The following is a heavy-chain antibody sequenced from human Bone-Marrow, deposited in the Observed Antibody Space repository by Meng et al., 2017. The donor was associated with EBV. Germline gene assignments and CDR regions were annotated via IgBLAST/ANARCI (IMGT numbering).Heavy chain of an antibody. D-gene: IGHD5-24*01. J-gene: IGHJ4*02. Sequence: QVHLQGSGPGLVKPSETLSLTCTVSGGSVSSGSYYWSWIRQPPGKGLEWIGYIYYSGSTNYNPSLKSRVTISVDTSKNQFSLKLSSVTAADTAVYYCARRRLQFGYFDYWGQGTLVTVSS. CDR2: IYYSGST. CDR1: GGSVSSGSYY. V-gene: IGHV4-61*01. CDR3: ARRRLQFGYFDY.